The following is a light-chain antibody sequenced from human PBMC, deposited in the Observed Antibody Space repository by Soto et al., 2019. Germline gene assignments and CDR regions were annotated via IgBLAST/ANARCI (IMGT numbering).Light chain of an antibody. V-gene: IGLV2-11*01. J-gene: IGLJ1*01. Sequence: QSALTQPRSVSGSPGQSVTISCTGTSSDVGGYNFVSWYQQHPGKAPKLMIYDVIKRPSGVPDRLSGSKSGNTASLTISGLQAEDEADYYCCAYAGSYTWVFGTGTKLTVL. CDR2: DVI. CDR3: CAYAGSYTWV. CDR1: SSDVGGYNF.